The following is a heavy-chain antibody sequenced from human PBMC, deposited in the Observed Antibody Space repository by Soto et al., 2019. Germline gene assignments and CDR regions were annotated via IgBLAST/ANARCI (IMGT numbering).Heavy chain of an antibody. CDR1: GFVFNDYD. D-gene: IGHD2-21*01. V-gene: IGHV3-30*03. Sequence: QVPLAESGGGVVQPGRSLRLSCTTSGFVFNDYDIHWVRQAPGKGLAWLASISYDGSNRYYAASVKGRFTISRDNSKNTLSLQINSLGAEDTAVYYCSRGIKGGLDAWGPGTLVTVSS. J-gene: IGHJ5*02. CDR2: ISYDGSNR. CDR3: SRGIKGGLDA.